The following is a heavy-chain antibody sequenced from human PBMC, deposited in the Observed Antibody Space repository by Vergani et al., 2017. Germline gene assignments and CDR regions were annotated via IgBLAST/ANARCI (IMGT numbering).Heavy chain of an antibody. Sequence: QVQLQESGPGLVKPSQTLSLTCTVSGGSISSGSYYWSWIRQPAGKGLEWIGRIYTSGSTNYNPPLNSRVTISVDTSKNQFSLKLSSVPAADTAVYYCARADILTGYYLDVWGQGTTVTVSS. D-gene: IGHD3-9*01. V-gene: IGHV4-61*02. CDR2: IYTSGST. J-gene: IGHJ6*02. CDR3: ARADILTGYYLDV. CDR1: GGSISSGSYY.